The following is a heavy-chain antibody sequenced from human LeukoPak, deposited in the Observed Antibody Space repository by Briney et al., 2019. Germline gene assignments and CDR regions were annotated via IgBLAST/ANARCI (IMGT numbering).Heavy chain of an antibody. Sequence: GGSLRLSCAASGFTFSSYSMNWVRQAPGKGLEWVSSISSSSSYIYYADSVKGRFTISRENSENTLYLQMNSLRAEDTAVYYCARFASYGDFFMDVWGQGTTVTVSS. CDR2: ISSSSSYI. D-gene: IGHD4-17*01. V-gene: IGHV3-21*01. J-gene: IGHJ6*02. CDR1: GFTFSSYS. CDR3: ARFASYGDFFMDV.